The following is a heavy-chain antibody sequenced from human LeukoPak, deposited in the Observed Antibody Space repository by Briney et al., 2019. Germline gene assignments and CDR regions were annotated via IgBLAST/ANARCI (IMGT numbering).Heavy chain of an antibody. V-gene: IGHV4-34*01. D-gene: IGHD6-19*01. Sequence: SETLSLTSPVYGASSSGYSWGWIRQPPGKGLEWIGEINHSGSTNYNPSLKSRVTISVDTSKNQFSLKLSSVTAADTAVYYCARRAAVAGSLRKPKSNWFDPWGQGTLVTVSS. CDR2: INHSGST. CDR1: GASSSGYS. CDR3: ARRAAVAGSLRKPKSNWFDP. J-gene: IGHJ5*02.